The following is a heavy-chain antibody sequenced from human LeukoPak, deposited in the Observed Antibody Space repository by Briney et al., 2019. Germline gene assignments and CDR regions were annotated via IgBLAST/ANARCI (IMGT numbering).Heavy chain of an antibody. CDR3: ARGSLRLWFGALGSNWFDP. CDR1: GGSFSGYY. CDR2: INHSGST. D-gene: IGHD3-10*01. V-gene: IGHV4-34*01. J-gene: IGHJ5*02. Sequence: SETLSLTCAVYGGSFSGYYWSWIRQPPGKGLEWIGEINHSGSTNYNPSLKSRVTISVDTSKDQFSLKLSSVTAADTAVYYCARGSLRLWFGALGSNWFDPWGQGTLVTVSS.